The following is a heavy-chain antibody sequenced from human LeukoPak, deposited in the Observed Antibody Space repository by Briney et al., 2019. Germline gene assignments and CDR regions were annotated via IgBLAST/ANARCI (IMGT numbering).Heavy chain of an antibody. CDR1: GFTFSSYA. V-gene: IGHV3-7*01. J-gene: IGHJ6*03. D-gene: IGHD2-15*01. CDR2: IKQDGSEK. CDR3: ARGGYCSGGSCYYLAYYMDV. Sequence: GGSLGLSCAASGFTFSSYAMSWVRQAPGKGLEWVANIKQDGSEKYYVDSVKGRFTISRDNAKNSLYLQMNSLRAEDTAVYYCARGGYCSGGSCYYLAYYMDVWGKGTTVTVSS.